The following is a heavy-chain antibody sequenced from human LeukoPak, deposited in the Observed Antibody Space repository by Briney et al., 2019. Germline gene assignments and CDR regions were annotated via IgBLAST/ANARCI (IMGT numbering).Heavy chain of an antibody. J-gene: IGHJ5*02. Sequence: GGSLRLSCAASGFTFNNYGLIWVRQAPGKGSEWVAAISNDGGGTMYAAFVEGRFTISRDNSKNTLFLQMNSLRAEDTALYYCAKGSSGYFADLWGQGTLVTVSS. CDR3: AKGSSGYFADL. CDR2: ISNDGGGT. CDR1: GFTFNNYG. D-gene: IGHD3-22*01. V-gene: IGHV3-23*01.